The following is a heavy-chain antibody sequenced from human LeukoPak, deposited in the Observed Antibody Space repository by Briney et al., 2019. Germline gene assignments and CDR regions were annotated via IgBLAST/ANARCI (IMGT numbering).Heavy chain of an antibody. J-gene: IGHJ6*03. CDR3: ARLTYDVLTGAPGSMDV. D-gene: IGHD3-9*01. CDR2: IYPGDSDT. CDR1: GCSFTSYW. V-gene: IGHV5-51*01. Sequence: GESLKISCKGSGCSFTSYWIGWVRQMPGKGLEWMGIIYPGDSDTRYSPSFQGQVTISADKSISTAYLQWSSLKASDTAMYYCARLTYDVLTGAPGSMDVWGKGTTVTVSS.